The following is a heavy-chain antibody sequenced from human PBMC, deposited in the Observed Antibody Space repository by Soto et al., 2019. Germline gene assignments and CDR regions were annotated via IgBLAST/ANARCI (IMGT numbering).Heavy chain of an antibody. J-gene: IGHJ4*02. CDR3: ARRGWYATWSSSDC. D-gene: IGHD2-2*01. CDR2: MSYDGSRQ. V-gene: IGHV3-30*03. CDR1: GFTLSGND. Sequence: QVQLVESGGGVVQPGRSLRLSCAASGFTLSGNDMHWVRQAPGKGPEWVAVMSYDGSRQYYADSVKGRFTISRDTSKSTLYLQMNSLTTEDTAVYHCARRGWYATWSSSDCWGQGTLVTVSS.